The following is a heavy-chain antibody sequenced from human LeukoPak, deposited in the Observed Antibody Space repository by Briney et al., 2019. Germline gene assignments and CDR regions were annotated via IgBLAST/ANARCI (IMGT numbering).Heavy chain of an antibody. CDR1: GFTFSSYW. D-gene: IGHD5-12*01. J-gene: IGHJ3*02. V-gene: IGHV3-23*01. CDR3: ARVIVATNTFDAFDI. Sequence: PGGSLRLSCAASGFTFSSYWMSWVRQAPGKGLEWVSSITNSGRSTYYADSVKGRFTISRDNSKNTLFLQMNSLRVEDTAVYYCARVIVATNTFDAFDIWGQGTMVTVSS. CDR2: ITNSGRST.